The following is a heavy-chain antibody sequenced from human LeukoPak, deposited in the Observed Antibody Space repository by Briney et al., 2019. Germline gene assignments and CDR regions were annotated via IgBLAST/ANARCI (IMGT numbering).Heavy chain of an antibody. J-gene: IGHJ4*02. Sequence: GGSLRLSCAASGFTFSSYAMSWVRQAPGKGLEWVSAISGSGGSTYYADSVKGRFTISRDNSKNTLYLQMNSLRAEDTAVYYCAKDPIYEILTGYHDYWGQGTLVTVSS. V-gene: IGHV3-23*01. D-gene: IGHD3-9*01. CDR1: GFTFSSYA. CDR2: ISGSGGST. CDR3: AKDPIYEILTGYHDY.